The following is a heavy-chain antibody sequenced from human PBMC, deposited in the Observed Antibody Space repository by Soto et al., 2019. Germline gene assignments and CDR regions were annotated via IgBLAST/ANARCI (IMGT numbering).Heavy chain of an antibody. D-gene: IGHD2-15*01. J-gene: IGHJ4*02. CDR2: IWHDGSNK. CDR3: ASDCTGGSCLDY. CDR1: GFTFSSHG. V-gene: IGHV3-33*01. Sequence: QVQLVESGGGVVQPGRSLRVSCVASGFTFSSHGMHWVRQAPGKGLEWVAIIWHDGSNKYYADSVKGRFTISRDKPRNTLYLEMDSLRDEDTAVYYCASDCTGGSCLDYWGQGTLVTVSS.